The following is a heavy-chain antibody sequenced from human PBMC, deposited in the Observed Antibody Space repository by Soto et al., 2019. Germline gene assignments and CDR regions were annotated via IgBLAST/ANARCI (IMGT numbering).Heavy chain of an antibody. D-gene: IGHD6-19*01. CDR1: SYTFTKYG. CDR2: ISPTRDA. CDR3: ATDPDSTKPWYGSVCCFDY. Sequence: GASVKVSCKASSYTFTKYGISWVRQAPGQGLEWMGWISPTRDAMYAQKFQGRVTMTTDTSTSTTYMELRSLTSDDTAVYYCATDPDSTKPWYGSVCCFDYWGQGTLVTVSS. J-gene: IGHJ4*02. V-gene: IGHV1-18*01.